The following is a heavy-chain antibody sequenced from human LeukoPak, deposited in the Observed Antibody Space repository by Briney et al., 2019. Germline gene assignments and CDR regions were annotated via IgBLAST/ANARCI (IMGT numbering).Heavy chain of an antibody. J-gene: IGHJ3*02. D-gene: IGHD3/OR15-3a*01. CDR2: IGTAGDT. CDR3: ARDGPAGDPFDI. CDR1: GFTFSSYD. Sequence: GGSLRLSCAASGFTFSSYDMHWVRQATGKGLEWVSTIGTAGDTYYPGSVKGRFTISRENAKNSLYLQMNSLRAGDTAVYYCARDGPAGDPFDIWGQGTMVTVS. V-gene: IGHV3-13*01.